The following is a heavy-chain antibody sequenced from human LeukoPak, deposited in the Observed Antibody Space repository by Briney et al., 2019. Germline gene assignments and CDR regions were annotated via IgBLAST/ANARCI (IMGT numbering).Heavy chain of an antibody. CDR3: ARGDLYGDYVILN. J-gene: IGHJ4*02. D-gene: IGHD4-17*01. V-gene: IGHV3-33*08. CDR1: GFTFSIYG. Sequence: PGGSLRLSCVASGFTFSIYGMHWVRQAPGKGLEWVAVIWYDGSHEYYADSVKGRFTISRDNSKNTLYPQMNSLRGEDTAVYYCARGDLYGDYVILNWGQGTLVTVSS. CDR2: IWYDGSHE.